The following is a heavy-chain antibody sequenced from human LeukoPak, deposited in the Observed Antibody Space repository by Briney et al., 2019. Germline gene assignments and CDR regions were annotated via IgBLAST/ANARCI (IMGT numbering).Heavy chain of an antibody. J-gene: IGHJ4*02. V-gene: IGHV3-7*01. CDR3: ARGKDDSSGYYFDY. D-gene: IGHD3-22*01. CDR1: GFTFSSYW. CDR2: IKQDGSVK. Sequence: PGGSLRLSCAASGFTFSSYWMSWVRQAPGKGLEWVANIKQDGSVKYYVDSVKGRFTISRDNAKNSLYLQMNSLRAEDTAVYYCARGKDDSSGYYFDYWGQGTLVTVSS.